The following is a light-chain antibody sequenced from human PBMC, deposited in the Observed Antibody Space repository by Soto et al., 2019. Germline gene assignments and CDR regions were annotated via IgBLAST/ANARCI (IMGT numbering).Light chain of an antibody. V-gene: IGLV2-11*01. Sequence: QSVLTQPRSVAGSPGQSVTISCTGTSSDVGGYNYVSWYQQHPGKAPKLMIYDVSKRPSGVPDRFSGSKSGNTASLTISGLQAEDEADYYCSSYTSSSTLAFVFGTGTKGTVL. J-gene: IGLJ1*01. CDR1: SSDVGGYNY. CDR3: SSYTSSSTLAFV. CDR2: DVS.